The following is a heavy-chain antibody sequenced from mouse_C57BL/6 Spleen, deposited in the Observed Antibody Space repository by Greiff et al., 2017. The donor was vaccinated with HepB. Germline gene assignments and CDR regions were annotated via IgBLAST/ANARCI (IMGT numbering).Heavy chain of an antibody. J-gene: IGHJ3*01. CDR3: TRKGDYYGSSPAWFAY. Sequence: QVQLKESGAELVRPGASVTLSCKASGYTFTDYEMHWVKQTPVHGLEWIGAIDPETGGTAYNQKFKGKAILTADKSSSTAYMELRSLTSEDSAVYYCTRKGDYYGSSPAWFAYWGQGTLVTVSA. CDR2: IDPETGGT. CDR1: GYTFTDYE. V-gene: IGHV1-15*01. D-gene: IGHD1-1*01.